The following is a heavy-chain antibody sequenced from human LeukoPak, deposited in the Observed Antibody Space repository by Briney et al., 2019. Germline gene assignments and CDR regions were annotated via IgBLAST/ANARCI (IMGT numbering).Heavy chain of an antibody. D-gene: IGHD4-17*01. Sequence: GGSLRLSCAASGFTFSSYGMHWVRQAPGKGLEWVAVISYDGSNKYYADSVKGRFTISRDNSKNTLYLQMNSLRAEDTAVYYCAKDLRDYGAFDIWGQGTMVTVSS. V-gene: IGHV3-30*18. J-gene: IGHJ3*02. CDR3: AKDLRDYGAFDI. CDR1: GFTFSSYG. CDR2: ISYDGSNK.